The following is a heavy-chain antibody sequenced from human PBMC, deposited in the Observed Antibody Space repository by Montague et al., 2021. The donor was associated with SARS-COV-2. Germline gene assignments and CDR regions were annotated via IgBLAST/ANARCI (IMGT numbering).Heavy chain of an antibody. CDR3: ARDPRYSLSWSFDY. J-gene: IGHJ4*02. CDR2: TYYRSKLYY. Sequence: CAISGDSVSINPAAWNWLMQSPSRGLELLGRTYYRSKLYYYYAVSVKSRMTIRPDTSNNQFSLQLSSVTPEDRAVYYCARDPRYSLSWSFDYWGKGTLVSV. CDR1: GDSVSINPAA. D-gene: IGHD6-13*01. V-gene: IGHV6-1*01.